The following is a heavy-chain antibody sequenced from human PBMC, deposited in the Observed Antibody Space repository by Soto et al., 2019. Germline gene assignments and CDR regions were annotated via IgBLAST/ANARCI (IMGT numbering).Heavy chain of an antibody. CDR1: GFTFSSYA. D-gene: IGHD3-10*01. CDR2: ISGSGGTT. CDR3: AKVHGSGNYHNFPDY. Sequence: GGSLRLSCAASGFTFSSYAISWVRQAPGKGLEWVSLISGSGGTTYYADSVKGRFTISRDNSKNTLYLQMNSLRAEDTAVYYCAKVHGSGNYHNFPDYWGQGTLVTVSS. J-gene: IGHJ4*02. V-gene: IGHV3-23*01.